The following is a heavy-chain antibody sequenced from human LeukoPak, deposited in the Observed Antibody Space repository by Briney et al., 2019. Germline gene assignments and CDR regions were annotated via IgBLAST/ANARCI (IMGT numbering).Heavy chain of an antibody. D-gene: IGHD4-23*01. J-gene: IGHJ5*02. Sequence: ASVKVSCKASGYSFTDKYMHWVRQAPGQGLEWMGWINPNSGGTNYAQKFQGRVTMTTDTSMSTAYMELSRLTSEDTAVYYCARDNSVEDTAWWFDPWGQGTLVTVSS. CDR1: GYSFTDKY. V-gene: IGHV1-2*02. CDR3: ARDNSVEDTAWWFDP. CDR2: INPNSGGT.